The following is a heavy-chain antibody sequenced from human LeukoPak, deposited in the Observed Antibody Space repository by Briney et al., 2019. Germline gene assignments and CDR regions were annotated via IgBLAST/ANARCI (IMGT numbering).Heavy chain of an antibody. CDR3: ASPSRGVVLDL. J-gene: IGHJ2*01. CDR2: IYHSGST. CDR1: GGSISSSNW. Sequence: SETLSLTCAVSGGSISSSNWWSWVRQPPGKGLEWIGEIYHSGSTNYNPSLKSRVTISIDKSKNQFSLKLSSVTAADTAVYYCASPSRGVVLDLWGRGTLVTVSS. D-gene: IGHD2-15*01. V-gene: IGHV4-4*02.